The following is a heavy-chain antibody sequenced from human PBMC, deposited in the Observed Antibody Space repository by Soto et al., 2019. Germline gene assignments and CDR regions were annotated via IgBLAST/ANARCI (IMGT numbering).Heavy chain of an antibody. CDR3: ASGYCSGGSCHNFDY. V-gene: IGHV3-66*01. CDR1: GFTVSSNY. J-gene: IGHJ4*02. CDR2: NYSGGST. Sequence: VQLVESGGGLVEPGGSLRLSCAASGFTVSSNYMSWVRQAPGKGLVWVSVNYSGGSTYYADSVKGRFTNARDNSKNTLYLQKNSQRAEDTAVYYCASGYCSGGSCHNFDYWGQGTLVTVSS. D-gene: IGHD2-15*01.